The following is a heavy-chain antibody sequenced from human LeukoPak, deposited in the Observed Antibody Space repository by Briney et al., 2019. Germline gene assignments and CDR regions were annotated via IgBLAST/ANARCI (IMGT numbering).Heavy chain of an antibody. CDR1: GFIFSSYA. V-gene: IGHV3-23*01. CDR2: ISGSGGST. CDR3: AKTWWYRYYFDY. J-gene: IGHJ4*02. Sequence: GGSLRLSCAASGFIFSSYAMSWVRQAPGKGLEWVSAISGSGGSTYYADSVKGRFTISRDNSKNTLYLQMNSLRAEDTAVYYCAKTWWYRYYFDYWGQGTLVTVSS. D-gene: IGHD2-15*01.